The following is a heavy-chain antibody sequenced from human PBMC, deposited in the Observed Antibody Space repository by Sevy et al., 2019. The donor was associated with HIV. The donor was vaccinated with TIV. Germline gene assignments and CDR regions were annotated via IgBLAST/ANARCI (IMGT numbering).Heavy chain of an antibody. CDR2: VSYEGTEA. D-gene: IGHD6-13*01. J-gene: IGHJ4*01. CDR3: ARDGGYSIKWYPLY. CDR1: GFAFRSYA. V-gene: IGHV3-30*04. Sequence: GWSLRLSCAASGFAFRSYAMHWLRQAPGKGPEWVAVVSYEGTEAFYAASVEGRFTISRDNSKNMLSLQINRLRPEDTAVYYCARDGGYSIKWYPLYWGHGTQVTVSS.